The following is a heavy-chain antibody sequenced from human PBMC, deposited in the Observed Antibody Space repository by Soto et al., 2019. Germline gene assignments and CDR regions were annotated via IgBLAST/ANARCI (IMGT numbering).Heavy chain of an antibody. CDR3: AIPSRRDCRGGSGLYYYYYMDV. J-gene: IGHJ6*03. D-gene: IGHD2-15*01. CDR1: GYTFTSYA. Sequence: QVQLVQSGAEVKKPGASVKVSCKASGYTFTSYAMHWVRQAPGQRLEWMGWINAGNGNTKYSQKFQGSVTIIRDTSAGTAYMELSSLRSEGTAVYYWAIPSRRDCRGGSGLYYYYYMDVWGKGTTVIVSS. CDR2: INAGNGNT. V-gene: IGHV1-3*01.